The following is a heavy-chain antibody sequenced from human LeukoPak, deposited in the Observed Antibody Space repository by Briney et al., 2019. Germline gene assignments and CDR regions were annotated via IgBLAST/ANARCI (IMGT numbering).Heavy chain of an antibody. D-gene: IGHD4/OR15-4a*01. CDR1: GFILSNYN. CDR2: ISGNSNNI. J-gene: IGHJ5*02. CDR3: VRIPNGANFPNWFDP. V-gene: IGHV3-21*01. Sequence: PGGSLRLSCAASGFILSNYNMNWVRRAPGKGLEWVSSISGNSNNINYADSVKGRFTISRDNPKSSLYLQMNSLRAEDTAMYYCVRIPNGANFPNWFDPWGQGTLVTVSS.